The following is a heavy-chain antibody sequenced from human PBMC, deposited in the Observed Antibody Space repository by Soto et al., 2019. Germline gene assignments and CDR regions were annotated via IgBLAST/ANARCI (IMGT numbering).Heavy chain of an antibody. CDR3: ARDQRFSDWFDP. V-gene: IGHV4-59*01. CDR1: GGSISSYY. CDR2: IYYSGST. Sequence: SETLSLTCTVSGGSISSYYWSWIRQPPGKGLEWIGYIYYSGSTDYNPSLKSRVTISVDTSKNQFSLKLSSVTAADTAVYYCARDQRFSDWFDPWGPGTLVTVSS. D-gene: IGHD3-3*01. J-gene: IGHJ5*02.